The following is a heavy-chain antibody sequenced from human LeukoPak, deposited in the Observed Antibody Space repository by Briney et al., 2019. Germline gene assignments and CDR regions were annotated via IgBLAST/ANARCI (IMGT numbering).Heavy chain of an antibody. D-gene: IGHD2-2*01. CDR1: GGSISSGGYY. V-gene: IGHV4-31*03. J-gene: IGHJ4*02. CDR2: IYYSGST. Sequence: SQTLSLTCTVSGGSISSGGYYWSWIRQHPGKGLEWIGYIYYSGSTYYIPSLKSRVTISVDTSKNQFSLKLSSVTAADTAVYYCATAKGRVVVDYWGQGTLVTVSS. CDR3: ATAKGRVVVDY.